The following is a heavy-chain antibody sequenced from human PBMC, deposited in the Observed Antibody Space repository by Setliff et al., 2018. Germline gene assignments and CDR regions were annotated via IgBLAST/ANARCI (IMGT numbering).Heavy chain of an antibody. J-gene: IGHJ4*02. V-gene: IGHV1-2*02. D-gene: IGHD6-19*01. CDR3: ARDEGSGWYVGY. CDR2: INPKTGGT. CDR1: GYAFTDNY. Sequence: GASVKVSCKTSGYAFTDNYIHWVRQAPGQGLEWMGWINPKTGGTIYAQKFQGRVTMTEDTSTDTAYMELSSLRSEDTAVYYCARDEGSGWYVGYWGQGTLVTVSS.